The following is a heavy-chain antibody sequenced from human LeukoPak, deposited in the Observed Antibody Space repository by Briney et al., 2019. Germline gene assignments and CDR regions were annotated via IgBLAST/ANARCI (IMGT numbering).Heavy chain of an antibody. CDR1: GFTFSSYA. Sequence: PGGSLRLSCAASGFTFSSYAMHWVRQAPGKGLEWAAVISYDGSNKYYADSVKGRFTISRDNSKNTLYLQMNSLRAEDTAVYYCARDGSIAGIAAVFDYWGQGTLVTVSS. D-gene: IGHD6-13*01. J-gene: IGHJ4*02. CDR2: ISYDGSNK. V-gene: IGHV3-30-3*01. CDR3: ARDGSIAGIAAVFDY.